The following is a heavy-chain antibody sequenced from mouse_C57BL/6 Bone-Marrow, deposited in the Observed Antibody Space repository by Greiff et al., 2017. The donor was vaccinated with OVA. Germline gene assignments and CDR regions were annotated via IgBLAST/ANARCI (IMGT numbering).Heavy chain of an antibody. Sequence: VQLVESGPGLVAPSQSLSITCTVSGFSLTSYAISWVRQPPGTGLEWLGVIWTGGGTNSNSALQSRLIISKDNSKSQVFLKMNSLQTDDTARYYCAIYSLYAMDDWGQGTSVTVSS. J-gene: IGHJ4*01. CDR1: GFSLTSYA. CDR3: AIYSLYAMDD. D-gene: IGHD2-12*01. V-gene: IGHV2-9-1*01. CDR2: IWTGGGT.